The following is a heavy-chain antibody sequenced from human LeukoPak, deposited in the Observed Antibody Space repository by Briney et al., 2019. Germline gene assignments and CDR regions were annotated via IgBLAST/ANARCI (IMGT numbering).Heavy chain of an antibody. V-gene: IGHV3-64*01. CDR2: ISSNGGST. Sequence: GGSLRLSCAASGFTFSSYAMHWVRQAPGNGLEYVSAISSNGGSTYYANSVKGRFTISRDNSKNTLYLQMGSLRAEDLAVYYCARTKYSIAVAGPFDYWGQGTLVTVSS. CDR3: ARTKYSIAVAGPFDY. CDR1: GFTFSSYA. J-gene: IGHJ4*02. D-gene: IGHD6-19*01.